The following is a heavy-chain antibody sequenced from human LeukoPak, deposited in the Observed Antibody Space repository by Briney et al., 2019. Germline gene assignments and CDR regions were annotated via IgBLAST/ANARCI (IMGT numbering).Heavy chain of an antibody. CDR3: ARRRMIVPGSWFDP. J-gene: IGHJ5*02. V-gene: IGHV1-8*01. CDR2: MNPNSGNT. CDR1: GCTFTSYD. Sequence: ASVKVSCKASGCTFTSYDINWVRQATGQGLEWMGWMNPNSGNTGYAQKFQGRVTMTRNTSISTAYMELSSLRSEDTAVYYCARRRMIVPGSWFDPWGQGTLVTVSS. D-gene: IGHD3-22*01.